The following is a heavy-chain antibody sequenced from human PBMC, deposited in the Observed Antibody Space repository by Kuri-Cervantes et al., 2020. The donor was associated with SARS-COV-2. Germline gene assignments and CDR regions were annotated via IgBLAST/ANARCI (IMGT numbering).Heavy chain of an antibody. Sequence: SVKVSCKASGYTFTGYYIHWVRQAPGQGLEWMGGIITAFGTANYAQKFQDRVTLIADKSTSTVFMELSRLSSEDTAVYYCAKELLWFGDLHGGYFDYWGQGTLVTVSS. J-gene: IGHJ4*02. D-gene: IGHD3-10*01. V-gene: IGHV1-69*06. CDR3: AKELLWFGDLHGGYFDY. CDR1: GYTFTGYY. CDR2: IITAFGTA.